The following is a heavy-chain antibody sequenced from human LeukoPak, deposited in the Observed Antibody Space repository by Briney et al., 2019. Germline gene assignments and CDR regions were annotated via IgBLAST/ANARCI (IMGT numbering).Heavy chain of an antibody. CDR2: MSGSGGST. D-gene: IGHD5-18*01. CDR3: ANTQTGYSYGYYYYYYMDV. V-gene: IGHV3-23*01. CDR1: GFTFSSYA. J-gene: IGHJ6*03. Sequence: GGSLRLSCAASGFTFSSYAMSWVRQAPGKGLEWVSAMSGSGGSTYYADSVKGRFTISRDNSKNTLYLQMNSLRAEDTAVYYCANTQTGYSYGYYYYYYMDVWGKGTTVTVSS.